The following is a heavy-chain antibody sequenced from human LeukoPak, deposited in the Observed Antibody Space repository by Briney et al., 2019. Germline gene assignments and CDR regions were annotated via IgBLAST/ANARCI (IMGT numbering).Heavy chain of an antibody. Sequence: GGSLRLSCAASGFTFSSYGMHWVRQAPGKGLEWVAVISYDGSNKYYADSVKGRFTISRDNSKNTLYLQMNSLRAEDTAVYYCANSKWHFDYWGQGTLVTVSS. D-gene: IGHD5-12*01. CDR1: GFTFSSYG. J-gene: IGHJ4*02. CDR3: ANSKWHFDY. V-gene: IGHV3-30*18. CDR2: ISYDGSNK.